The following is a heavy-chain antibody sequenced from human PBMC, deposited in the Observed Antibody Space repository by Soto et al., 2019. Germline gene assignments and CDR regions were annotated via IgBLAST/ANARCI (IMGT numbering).Heavy chain of an antibody. J-gene: IGHJ3*02. CDR1: AGTFSSYA. V-gene: IGHV1-69*13. CDR2: IIPIFGTA. Sequence: ASVKVSCKAAAGTFSSYAISWVRQAPGQGLEWMGGIIPIFGTANYAQKFQGRVTITADESTSTAYMELSSLRSEDTAVYYCARETGDYGDYVRAFDIWGQGTMVTVSS. D-gene: IGHD4-17*01. CDR3: ARETGDYGDYVRAFDI.